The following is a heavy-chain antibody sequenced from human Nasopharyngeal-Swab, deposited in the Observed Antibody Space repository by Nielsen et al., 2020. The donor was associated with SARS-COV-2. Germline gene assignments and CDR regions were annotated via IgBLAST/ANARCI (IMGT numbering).Heavy chain of an antibody. J-gene: IGHJ4*02. CDR3: ARDPHGGSDY. CDR2: ISSSISYI. CDR1: GFNFSSYS. Sequence: GESLKISCAASGFNFSSYSMNWVRQAPGKGLEWVSSISSSISYIYYADSVKGRFTISRDNAKNSLYLQMNSLRAEDTAVYYCARDPHGGSDYWGQGTLVTVSS. V-gene: IGHV3-21*01.